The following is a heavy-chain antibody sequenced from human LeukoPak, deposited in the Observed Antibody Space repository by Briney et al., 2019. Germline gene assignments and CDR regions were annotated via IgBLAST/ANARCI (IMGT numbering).Heavy chain of an antibody. CDR2: INPNRGDT. Sequence: ASVKVSCKTSGYTFTGYYLNWVRQAPGQRLEWMGWINPNRGDTKYAQKFQGRVTMTRDTSINTVYMELSGLTSDDTAVYYCARVSYCGGDCSSEFFDYWGQGTLVTVSS. CDR3: ARVSYCGGDCSSEFFDY. D-gene: IGHD2-21*02. V-gene: IGHV1-2*02. J-gene: IGHJ4*02. CDR1: GYTFTGYY.